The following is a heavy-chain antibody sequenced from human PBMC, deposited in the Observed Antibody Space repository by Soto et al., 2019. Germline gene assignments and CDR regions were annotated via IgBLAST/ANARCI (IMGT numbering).Heavy chain of an antibody. D-gene: IGHD3-22*01. CDR1: GYTFTTYA. Sequence: QVQLVQSGAEVKKPGASVKVSCKASGYTFTTYAIHWVRQAPGQRPEWMGWINADNGHTRYSQKFQGRVTITRDTSATTAYMELSSLRSDDTAVYYCATDPHYYDTTGYCLDNWGQGTLVTVSS. J-gene: IGHJ4*02. V-gene: IGHV1-3*01. CDR2: INADNGHT. CDR3: ATDPHYYDTTGYCLDN.